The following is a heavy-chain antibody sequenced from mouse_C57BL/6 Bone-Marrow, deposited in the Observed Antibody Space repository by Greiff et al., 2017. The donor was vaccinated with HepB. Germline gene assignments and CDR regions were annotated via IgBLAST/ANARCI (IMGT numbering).Heavy chain of an antibody. V-gene: IGHV5-17*01. D-gene: IGHD2-2*01. J-gene: IGHJ2*01. CDR3: ARDYGYSGDY. CDR2: ISSGSSTI. CDR1: GFTFSDYG. Sequence: VQLKQSGGGLVKPGGSLKLSCAASGFTFSDYGMHWVRQAPEKGLEWVAYISSGSSTIYYADTVKGRFTISRDNAKNTLFLQMTSLRSEDTAMYYCARDYGYSGDYWGQGTTLTVSS.